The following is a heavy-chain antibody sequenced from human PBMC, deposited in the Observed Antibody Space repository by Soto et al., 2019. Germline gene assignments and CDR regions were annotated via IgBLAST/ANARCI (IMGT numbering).Heavy chain of an antibody. CDR1: GFTFSSYG. CDR2: ISYDGSNK. CDR3: AQDHTSDYEGSGAY. J-gene: IGHJ4*02. D-gene: IGHD5-12*01. Sequence: QVQLVESGGGVVQPGGSLRLSCASSGFTFSSYGMHWVRQAPGRGLEWVAVISYDGSNKFYTDSVKGRFTISRDNSKNTLYLQVNSLRAEDTAVYYCAQDHTSDYEGSGAYWGQGTLVTVSS. V-gene: IGHV3-30*18.